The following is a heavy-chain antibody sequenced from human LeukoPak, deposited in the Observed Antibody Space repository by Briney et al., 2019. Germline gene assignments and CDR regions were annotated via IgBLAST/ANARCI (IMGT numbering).Heavy chain of an antibody. J-gene: IGHJ4*02. CDR3: ARDVNYYDSSGYSH. CDR1: GFTFSSYA. Sequence: GGSLRLSCAASGFTFSSYAMHWVRQAPGKGLEWVAVISYDGSNKYYADSVKGRFTISRDNSKNTLYLQMNSLRVEDTAVYYCARDVNYYDSSGYSHWGQGTLVTVSS. CDR2: ISYDGSNK. V-gene: IGHV3-30-3*01. D-gene: IGHD3-22*01.